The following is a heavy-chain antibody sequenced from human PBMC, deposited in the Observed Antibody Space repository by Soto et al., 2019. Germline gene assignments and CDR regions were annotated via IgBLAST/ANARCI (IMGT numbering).Heavy chain of an antibody. J-gene: IGHJ4*02. CDR1: GYTFTSYG. V-gene: IGHV1-18*01. Sequence: QVQLVQSGPEVKKPGASVKVSCKTSGYTFTSYGISWVRQAPGQGLEWMGWITADKGKTTYAQRFQGRVTMTTDTSTSTAYMELRSLRSDXXAVXXXATXXXAFDYWGQGTLVTVSS. CDR2: ITADKGKT. CDR3: ATXXXAFDY.